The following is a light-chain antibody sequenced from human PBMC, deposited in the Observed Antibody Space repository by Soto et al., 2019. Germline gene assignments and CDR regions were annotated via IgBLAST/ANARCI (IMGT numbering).Light chain of an antibody. CDR3: QHRDNWPPGAT. V-gene: IGKV3-11*01. CDR1: QTIGNH. Sequence: IVLTQSPVTLSLSPGERATLSCRASQTIGNHLAWYRQRPGQAPRLLIYDASNRAAGVPARFSGAGSGTDFTLLITTLEPEDVGVYYCQHRDNWPPGATFGGGTKLQIQ. CDR2: DAS. J-gene: IGKJ4*02.